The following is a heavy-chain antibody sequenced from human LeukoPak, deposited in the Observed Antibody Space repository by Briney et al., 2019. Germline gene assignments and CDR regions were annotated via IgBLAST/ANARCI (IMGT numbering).Heavy chain of an antibody. CDR1: GFTVSSNY. CDR3: VREDTPATANY. D-gene: IGHD2-21*02. Sequence: GGSLRLSCAASGFTVSSNYMSWVRQAPGKGLEWVSVIYSGGSTYYADSVKGRFTISRDNSKNTLYLQMNSLRAEDTAVYYCVREDTPATANYWGQGTLVTISS. V-gene: IGHV3-53*01. CDR2: IYSGGST. J-gene: IGHJ4*02.